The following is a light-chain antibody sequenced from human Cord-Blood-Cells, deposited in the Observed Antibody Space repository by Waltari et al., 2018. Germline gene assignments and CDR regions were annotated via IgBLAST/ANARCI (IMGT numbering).Light chain of an antibody. V-gene: IGKV1-39*01. CDR1: PSISSY. Sequence: IQMTQSPSSLSASVGDRVTITSRASPSISSYLNLYQSKHGQAPKPLLYAASSLQSGVPSRVSGSEAGTEFTLTISSQQPEDFATYYCQQRYSTPLTFSGGTKVEIK. CDR2: AAS. CDR3: QQRYSTPLT. J-gene: IGKJ4*01.